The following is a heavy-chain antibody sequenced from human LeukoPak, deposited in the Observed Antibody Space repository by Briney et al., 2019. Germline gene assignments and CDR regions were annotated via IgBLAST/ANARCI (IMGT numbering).Heavy chain of an antibody. CDR1: GFTFSSWA. CDR2: IYSGGST. CDR3: ARNGYTSGWYRN. D-gene: IGHD6-19*01. J-gene: IGHJ4*02. Sequence: PGGSLRLSCAASGFTFSSWAMSWVRQAPEKGLEWVSTIYSGGSTYYADSVKGRFTISRDNSKNTLYLQMNSLRGEDTAVYYCARNGYTSGWYRNWGQGTLVTVSS. V-gene: IGHV3-23*05.